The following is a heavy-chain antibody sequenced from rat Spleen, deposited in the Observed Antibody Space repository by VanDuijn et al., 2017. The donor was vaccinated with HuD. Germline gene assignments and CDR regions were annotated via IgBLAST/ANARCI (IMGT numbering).Heavy chain of an antibody. J-gene: IGHJ4*01. V-gene: IGHV5-31*01. CDR2: ITNTGGST. CDR3: TRDRGYSSVMDA. Sequence: EVQLVESGGGLVQPGRSLKLSCVASGFTFNNYWMTWIRQAPGKGLEWVASITNTGGSTHYPDSVKGRFTISRDNAKSTLYLQMNSLRSEDTATYYCTRDRGYSSVMDAWGQGASVTVSS. D-gene: IGHD1-8*01. CDR1: GFTFNNYW.